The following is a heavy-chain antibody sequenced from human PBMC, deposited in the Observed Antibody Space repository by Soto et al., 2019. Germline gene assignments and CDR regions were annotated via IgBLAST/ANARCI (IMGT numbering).Heavy chain of an antibody. V-gene: IGHV3-48*02. Sequence: EVQLVESGGGLVQPGGSLRLSCAASGFTFSSYSMNWVRQAPGKGLEWVSYISSSSSTIYYADSVKGRFTISRDNAKNSLYLQMNSLRDEDTAVYYCARVRDFDWLLPDRMDVWGQGTTVTVSS. D-gene: IGHD3-9*01. CDR3: ARVRDFDWLLPDRMDV. CDR1: GFTFSSYS. CDR2: ISSSSSTI. J-gene: IGHJ6*02.